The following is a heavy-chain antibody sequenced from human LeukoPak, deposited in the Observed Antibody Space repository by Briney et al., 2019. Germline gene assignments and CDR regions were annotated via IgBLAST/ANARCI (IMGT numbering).Heavy chain of an antibody. V-gene: IGHV3-64*01. CDR2: ISSNGGST. J-gene: IGHJ5*02. Sequence: PGGSLRLSCAASGFTFSSYAMHWVRQAPGKGLEYVSAISSNGGSTYYANSVKGRFTISRDNSKNSLYLQMNSLRAEDTAVYYCALLGIAVAGAWGQGTLVTVSS. CDR1: GFTFSSYA. CDR3: ALLGIAVAGA. D-gene: IGHD6-19*01.